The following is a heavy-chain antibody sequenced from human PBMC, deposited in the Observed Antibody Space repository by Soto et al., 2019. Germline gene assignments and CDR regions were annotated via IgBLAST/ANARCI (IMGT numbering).Heavy chain of an antibody. CDR1: GFTFSSYW. V-gene: IGHV3-74*01. D-gene: IGHD3-10*01. CDR3: ASDLSGRADV. CDR2: MNEDGGTT. Sequence: GGSLRLSCAASGFTFSSYWMHWVRQAPGKGLVWVSRMNEDGGTTDYADSVKGRFTISRDNAKNTLYLQMNSLRVEDTAVYYCASDLSGRADVWGQGTTVIVSS. J-gene: IGHJ6*02.